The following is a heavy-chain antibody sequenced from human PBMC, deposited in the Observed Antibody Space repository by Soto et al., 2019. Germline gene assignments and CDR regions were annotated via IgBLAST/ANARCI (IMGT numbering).Heavy chain of an antibody. CDR1: GFTFSIYA. CDR2: ISYDGSNK. CDR3: ARVCCSSTSCYFCLDY. J-gene: IGHJ4*02. D-gene: IGHD2-2*01. Sequence: GGSLRLSCAASGFTFSIYAMHWVRQAPGKGLEWVAVISYDGSNKYYADSVKGRFTISRDNSKNTLYLQMNSLRAEDTAVYYCARVCCSSTSCYFCLDYWGQGTLVTVSS. V-gene: IGHV3-30-3*01.